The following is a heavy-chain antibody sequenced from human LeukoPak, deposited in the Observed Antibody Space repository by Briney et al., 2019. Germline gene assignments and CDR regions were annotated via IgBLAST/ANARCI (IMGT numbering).Heavy chain of an antibody. CDR1: GFTFSNYA. V-gene: IGHV3-30*04. Sequence: GGSLRLSCTASGFTFSNYAFHWVRQAPGKGLEWVALISYDGSHKYYADSVKGRFTISRDNSKNTLYLQMNSLRPEDTAIYYCARVHSSDWNAYFYYLDVWGEGTTATVSS. D-gene: IGHD1-1*01. CDR3: ARVHSSDWNAYFYYLDV. J-gene: IGHJ6*03. CDR2: ISYDGSHK.